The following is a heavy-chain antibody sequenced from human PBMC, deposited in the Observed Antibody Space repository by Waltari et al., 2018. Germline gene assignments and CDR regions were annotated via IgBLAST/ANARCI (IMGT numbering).Heavy chain of an antibody. D-gene: IGHD4-17*01. CDR2: INPNSGGT. Sequence: QVQLVQSGAEVKKPGASVKVSCKASGYTFTGYYMHWVRQAPGQGLEWMGWINPNSGGTNYAQKFQGRVTMTRDTSISTAYMELSRLRSDDTAVYYCARVPRRGATVTKYYFDYWGQGTLVTVSS. V-gene: IGHV1-2*02. J-gene: IGHJ4*02. CDR3: ARVPRRGATVTKYYFDY. CDR1: GYTFTGYY.